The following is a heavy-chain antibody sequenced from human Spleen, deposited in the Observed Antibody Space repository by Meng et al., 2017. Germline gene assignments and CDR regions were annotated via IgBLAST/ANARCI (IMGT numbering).Heavy chain of an antibody. V-gene: IGHV3-23*01. CDR1: GFTFSNYW. CDR3: AKIVGGGYDL. Sequence: GESLKISCAASGFTFSNYWMSWVRQAPGKGLEWASAISGSGGSTYYADSVKGRFTISRDNSKNTLCLQMNSLRAEDTAVYYCAKIVGGGYDLWGQGTLVTVSS. CDR2: ISGSGGST. D-gene: IGHD5-12*01. J-gene: IGHJ4*02.